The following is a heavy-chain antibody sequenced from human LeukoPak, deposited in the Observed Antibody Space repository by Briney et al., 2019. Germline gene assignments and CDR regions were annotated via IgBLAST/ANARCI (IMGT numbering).Heavy chain of an antibody. V-gene: IGHV4-59*12. CDR2: IYYTGST. Sequence: PETLSLTCTVSGGSISSYYWSWIRQPPGKGLEWIGYIYYTGSTNYNPSLKSRVTISVDTSKNQFSLKLSSVTAADTAVYYCARNDGYSYYFDYWGQGTLVTVSS. CDR3: ARNDGYSYYFDY. J-gene: IGHJ4*02. D-gene: IGHD5-24*01. CDR1: GGSISSYY.